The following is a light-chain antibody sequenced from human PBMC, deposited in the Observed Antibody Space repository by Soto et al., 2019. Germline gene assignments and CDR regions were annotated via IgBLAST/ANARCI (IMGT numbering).Light chain of an antibody. CDR2: ENN. V-gene: IGLV1-51*02. CDR3: GTWDNSLSAWV. J-gene: IGLJ3*02. Sequence: QSALTQPPSVSAAPGQKVTISCSGSSSNIGNNYVSWYQQLPGTAPKLLIYENNKRPSGIPDRFSGSKSGTSATLGITGLQTGDEADYYCGTWDNSLSAWVFGGGTKATVL. CDR1: SSNIGNNY.